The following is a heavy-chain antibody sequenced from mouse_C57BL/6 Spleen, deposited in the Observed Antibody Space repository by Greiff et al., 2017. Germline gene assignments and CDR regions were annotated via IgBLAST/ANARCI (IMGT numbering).Heavy chain of an antibody. CDR1: GFTFSDYY. Sequence: EVHLVESEGGLVQPGSSMKLSCTASGFTFSDYYMAWVRQVPEKGLEWVANINYDGSSTYYLDSLKSRFIISRDNAKNILYLQMSSLKSEDTATYYCARDGSSLWYFDVWGTGTTVTVSS. CDR2: INYDGSST. J-gene: IGHJ1*03. V-gene: IGHV5-16*01. CDR3: ARDGSSLWYFDV. D-gene: IGHD1-1*01.